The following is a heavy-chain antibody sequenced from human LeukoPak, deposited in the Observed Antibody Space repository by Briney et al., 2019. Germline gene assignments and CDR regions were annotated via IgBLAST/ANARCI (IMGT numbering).Heavy chain of an antibody. CDR3: ATVTGTTPFDY. CDR1: GDSISSYY. J-gene: IGHJ4*02. CDR2: IYNNGNT. V-gene: IGHV4-59*01. D-gene: IGHD1-1*01. Sequence: SETLSLTCTVSGDSISSYYWSWIRQPPGKRLEWIGHIYNNGNTKYNPSLKSRVTMSGDASKNQLSLNLSSVIAADTAVYFCATVTGTTPFDYWGQGTLVTVSS.